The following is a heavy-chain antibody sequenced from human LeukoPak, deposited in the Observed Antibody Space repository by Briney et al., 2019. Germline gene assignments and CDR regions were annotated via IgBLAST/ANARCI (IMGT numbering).Heavy chain of an antibody. J-gene: IGHJ3*02. CDR3: ALGYCSSTSCYAVGYDAFDI. V-gene: IGHV4-39*07. Sequence: SETLSLTCTVSGGSISSSSYYWGWIRQPPGKGLEWIGTIYHSGSTYYNPSLKSRVTISVDTSKNQFSLKLSSVTAADTAVYYCALGYCSSTSCYAVGYDAFDIWGQGTMVTVSS. D-gene: IGHD2-2*01. CDR1: GGSISSSSYY. CDR2: IYHSGST.